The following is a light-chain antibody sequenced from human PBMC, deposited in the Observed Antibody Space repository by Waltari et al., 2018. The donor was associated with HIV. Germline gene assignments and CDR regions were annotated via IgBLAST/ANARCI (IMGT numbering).Light chain of an antibody. V-gene: IGLV2-8*01. Sequence: QSALTQPPSASESPGQSVSISCTGTSNDIGGYASVSWYRQYPGKAPKLIIYEVNKRPSGVPDRFSGSKSGNTASLTVSGLRAEDEGDYYCSSYAGNNNFVVFGGGTKLTVL. CDR2: EVN. J-gene: IGLJ2*01. CDR1: SNDIGGYAS. CDR3: SSYAGNNNFVV.